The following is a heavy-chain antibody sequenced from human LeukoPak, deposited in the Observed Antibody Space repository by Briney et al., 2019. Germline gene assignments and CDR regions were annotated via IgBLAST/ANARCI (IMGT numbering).Heavy chain of an antibody. Sequence: SGPTLVNPTQTLTLTCTFSGFSLSTSGVGVGWIRQPPGKALEWHALIYWDDDKRYSPSLKSRLTITKDTSKNQVVLTMTNMDPVDAATYYCAHRPQYCGGDCYPGWGQGTLVTVSS. CDR3: AHRPQYCGGDCYPG. J-gene: IGHJ4*02. CDR1: GFSLSTSGVG. D-gene: IGHD2-21*02. V-gene: IGHV2-5*02. CDR2: IYWDDDK.